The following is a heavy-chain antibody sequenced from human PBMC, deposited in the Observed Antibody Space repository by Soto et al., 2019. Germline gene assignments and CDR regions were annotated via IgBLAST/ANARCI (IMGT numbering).Heavy chain of an antibody. CDR1: GGSISSYY. J-gene: IGHJ6*03. CDR2: IYYSGST. CDR3: ASHDFWSGYYTGSDYYYHYMDV. Sequence: SETLSLTCTVSGGSISSYYWSWIRQPPGKGLEWIGYIYYSGSTNYNPSLKSRVTISVDTSKNQFSLKLSSVTAADTAVYYCASHDFWSGYYTGSDYYYHYMDVWGKGTTVTVSS. D-gene: IGHD3-3*01. V-gene: IGHV4-59*01.